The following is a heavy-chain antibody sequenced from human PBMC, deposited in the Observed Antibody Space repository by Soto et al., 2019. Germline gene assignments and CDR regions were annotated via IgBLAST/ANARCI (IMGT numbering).Heavy chain of an antibody. Sequence: PGGSLRLSCAASGFTFSSYAMSWVRQAPGKGLEWVSAISGSGGSTYYADSVKGRFTISRDNSKNTLYLQMNSLRAEDTAVYYCAKDSPLDYGDYDPYYFDYWGQGTLVTVSS. D-gene: IGHD4-17*01. V-gene: IGHV3-23*01. J-gene: IGHJ4*02. CDR2: ISGSGGST. CDR3: AKDSPLDYGDYDPYYFDY. CDR1: GFTFSSYA.